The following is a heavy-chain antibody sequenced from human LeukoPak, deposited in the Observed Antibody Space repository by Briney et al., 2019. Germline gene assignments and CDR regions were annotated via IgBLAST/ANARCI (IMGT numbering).Heavy chain of an antibody. CDR2: ISSSSSTI. V-gene: IGHV3-48*01. CDR3: AREPYYYGSGSHMGNWFDP. D-gene: IGHD3-10*01. CDR1: GFTFSSYS. J-gene: IGHJ5*02. Sequence: PGGSLRLSCAASGFTFSSYSMNWVRQAPGKGLGWVSYISSSSSTIYYADSVKGRFTISRDNAKNSLYLQMNSLRAEDTAVYYCAREPYYYGSGSHMGNWFDPWGQGTLVTVSS.